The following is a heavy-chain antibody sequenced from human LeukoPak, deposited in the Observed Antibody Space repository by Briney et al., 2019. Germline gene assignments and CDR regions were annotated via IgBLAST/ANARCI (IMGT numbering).Heavy chain of an antibody. Sequence: SVKVSCKASGYTFTSYGISWVRQAPGQGLEWMGGIIPIFGTANYAQKFQGRVTISTDESTSTAYMELSSLRSEDTAVYYCARARGLRWFSMDYWGQGTLVTVSS. CDR1: GYTFTSYG. D-gene: IGHD4-23*01. J-gene: IGHJ4*02. CDR3: ARARGLRWFSMDY. CDR2: IIPIFGTA. V-gene: IGHV1-69*05.